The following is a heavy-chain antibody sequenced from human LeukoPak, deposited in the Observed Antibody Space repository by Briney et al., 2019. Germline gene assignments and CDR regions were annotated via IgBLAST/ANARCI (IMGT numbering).Heavy chain of an antibody. V-gene: IGHV3-30-3*01. CDR2: ISYDGSSK. Sequence: GRSLRPSCAASGFTFSSYAMHGVRQAPGKGLAGVAVISYDGSSKYYADSGKGIFTSSRDNANTSMYLQIHSLRVEDTAIYFCTRVDPYGGSATGAFDIWGQGTMVTVSP. CDR3: TRVDPYGGSATGAFDI. CDR1: GFTFSSYA. D-gene: IGHD1-26*01. J-gene: IGHJ3*02.